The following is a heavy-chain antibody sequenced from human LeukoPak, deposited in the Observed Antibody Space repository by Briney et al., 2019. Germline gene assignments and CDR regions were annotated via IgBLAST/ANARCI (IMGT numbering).Heavy chain of an antibody. J-gene: IGHJ4*02. V-gene: IGHV4-39*01. CDR1: GGSISSSSYY. D-gene: IGHD3-16*02. CDR2: IYYSGST. CDR3: ARLHDYVWGSYRYFDY. Sequence: PSENLSLTCTVSGGSISSSSYYWGWIRQPPGKGLEWIGSIYYSGSTYYNPSLKSRVTISVDTSKNQFSLKLSSVTAADTAVYYCARLHDYVWGSYRYFDYWGQGTLVTVSS.